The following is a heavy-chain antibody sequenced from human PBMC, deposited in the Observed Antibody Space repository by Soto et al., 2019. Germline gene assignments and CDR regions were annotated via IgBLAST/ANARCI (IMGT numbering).Heavy chain of an antibody. CDR1: GFTVSSNY. D-gene: IGHD4-17*01. CDR2: IYGGGRT. Sequence: EVQLVESGGGLVQPGGSLRLSCAASGFTVSSNYMSWVRQAPGKGLEWVSIIYGGGRTNYADSVKGRFTVSRDNYKNTLYLQMNSLRVEDTAMYYCCGPSKVTINWCFALWGRGTLVTVSS. V-gene: IGHV3-66*01. J-gene: IGHJ2*01. CDR3: CGPSKVTINWCFAL.